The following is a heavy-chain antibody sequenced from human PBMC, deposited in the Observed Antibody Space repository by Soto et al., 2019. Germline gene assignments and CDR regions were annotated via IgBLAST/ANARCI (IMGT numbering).Heavy chain of an antibody. CDR2: INPNSGGT. J-gene: IGHJ5*02. V-gene: IGHV1-2*04. Sequence: ASVKVSCKASGYTFTGYYMHWVRQAPGQGLEWMGWINPNSGGTNYAQKFQGWVTMTRDTSISTAYMELSRLRSEDTAVYYCAKRGRIAAAGTKYNWFDPWGQGTLVSVSS. D-gene: IGHD6-13*01. CDR1: GYTFTGYY. CDR3: AKRGRIAAAGTKYNWFDP.